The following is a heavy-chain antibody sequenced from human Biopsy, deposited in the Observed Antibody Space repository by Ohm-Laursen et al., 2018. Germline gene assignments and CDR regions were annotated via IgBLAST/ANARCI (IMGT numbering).Heavy chain of an antibody. CDR1: GGSIYNFF. D-gene: IGHD1-20*01. CDR3: ARVDRYNFDHYIMDA. J-gene: IGHJ6*02. CDR2: IYYSGRP. Sequence: SDTLSLTCTVSGGSIYNFFWSWIRQPPGKGLEWIAYIYYSGRPNYNPPLKGRVVISVDRSRNQFFLKLTSATAADTAIYYCARVDRYNFDHYIMDAWGRGTTVTVSS. V-gene: IGHV4-59*07.